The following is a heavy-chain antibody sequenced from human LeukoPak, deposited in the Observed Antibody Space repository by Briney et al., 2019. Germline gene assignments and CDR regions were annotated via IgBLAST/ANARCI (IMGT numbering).Heavy chain of an antibody. CDR1: GFTFSIYG. Sequence: PGRSLRLSCAASGFTFSIYGMHWVRQAPGKGLEWVAVISYDGSNKYYADSVKGRFTISRDNSKNTLYLQMNSLRAEDTAVYYCAKAYYYGSARDAFDIWGQGTMVTVSS. CDR2: ISYDGSNK. CDR3: AKAYYYGSARDAFDI. D-gene: IGHD3-10*01. J-gene: IGHJ3*02. V-gene: IGHV3-30*18.